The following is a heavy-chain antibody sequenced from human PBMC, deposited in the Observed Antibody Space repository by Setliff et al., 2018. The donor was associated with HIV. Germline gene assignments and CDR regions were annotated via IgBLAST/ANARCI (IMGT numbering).Heavy chain of an antibody. D-gene: IGHD3-9*01. J-gene: IGHJ4*01. V-gene: IGHV4-30-4*08. CDR3: ARGQSDYNVLTGFGDFDY. CDR2: IYYTGST. CDR1: GGSINSGHYY. Sequence: PSETLSLTCTVSGGSINSGHYYWSWIRHHPGKGLEWIGYIYYTGSTYFNSPLQGRISISIDTSKNQFSLTLPSVTAADTAMYYCARGQSDYNVLTGFGDFDYWGHGTLVTVSS.